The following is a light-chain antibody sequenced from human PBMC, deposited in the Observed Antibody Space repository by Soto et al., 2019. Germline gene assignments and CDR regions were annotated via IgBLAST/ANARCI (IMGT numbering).Light chain of an antibody. CDR1: QSISSY. J-gene: IGKJ1*01. CDR3: QQSYSTLWT. Sequence: DIQRTQSPSSLSASVGDRVTITCRASQSISSYLNWYQQKPGKAPELLIYAASSLQSGVPSRFSGSGSGTDFTLTISSLQSEDFATYYCQQSYSTLWTFGQGTKVDIK. V-gene: IGKV1-39*01. CDR2: AAS.